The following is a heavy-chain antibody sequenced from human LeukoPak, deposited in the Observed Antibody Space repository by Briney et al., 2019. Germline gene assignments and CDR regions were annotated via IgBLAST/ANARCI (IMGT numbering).Heavy chain of an antibody. Sequence: GGSLRLSCAASGFTFSSNGMHWVRQAPGKGLEWVAVISYDGSNKYYADSVKGRFTISRDNSKNTLYLQMNSLRAEDTAVYYCAKVDLPPYCSGGSCYSGGFGFDYWGQGTLVTVSS. D-gene: IGHD2-15*01. J-gene: IGHJ4*02. CDR3: AKVDLPPYCSGGSCYSGGFGFDY. CDR2: ISYDGSNK. CDR1: GFTFSSNG. V-gene: IGHV3-30*18.